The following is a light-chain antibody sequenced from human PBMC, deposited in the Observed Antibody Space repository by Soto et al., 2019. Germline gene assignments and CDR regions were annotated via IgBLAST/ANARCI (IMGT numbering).Light chain of an antibody. CDR3: QTWGSGIVV. V-gene: IGLV4-69*01. CDR2: LNSDGSH. Sequence: QAVVTQSPSASASLGASVKLTCTLSSGHSNYAIAWHQQQSEKGPRYLMKLNSDGSHSKGDGIPDRFSGSSSGAERYLTITSLHSEDEADYFCQTWGSGIVVFGGGTKLTVL. J-gene: IGLJ2*01. CDR1: SGHSNYA.